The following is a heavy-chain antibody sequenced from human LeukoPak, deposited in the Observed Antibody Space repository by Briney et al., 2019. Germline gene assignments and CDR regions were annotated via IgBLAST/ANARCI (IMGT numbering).Heavy chain of an antibody. J-gene: IGHJ4*02. Sequence: PSRSLRLSCAASGFTFSNYAMHCVRQAPGNGLEWVADISYDGSFTYYADSVKGRFTISRDNSKSTLSLQMNTLRPEDTAVYYCARDLSSAPAAIAYYYDYWGQGTLITVSS. CDR2: ISYDGSFT. V-gene: IGHV3-30-3*01. CDR1: GFTFSNYA. CDR3: ARDLSSAPAAIAYYYDY. D-gene: IGHD2-2*01.